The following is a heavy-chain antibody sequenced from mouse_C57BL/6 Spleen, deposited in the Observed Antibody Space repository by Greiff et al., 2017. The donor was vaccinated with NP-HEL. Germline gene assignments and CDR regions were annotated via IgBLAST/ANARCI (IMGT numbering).Heavy chain of an antibody. Sequence: EVQLQQSGPELVKPGDSVKISCKASGYSFTGYFMNWVMPSHGKSLEWIGRINPYNGDTFYNQKFKGKATLTVDKSSSTVHMGLRSLTSEDSAVYYCARPLRDYWGQGTTLTGSS. D-gene: IGHD1-1*01. CDR1: GYSFTGYF. V-gene: IGHV1-20*01. J-gene: IGHJ2*01. CDR2: INPYNGDT. CDR3: ARPLRDY.